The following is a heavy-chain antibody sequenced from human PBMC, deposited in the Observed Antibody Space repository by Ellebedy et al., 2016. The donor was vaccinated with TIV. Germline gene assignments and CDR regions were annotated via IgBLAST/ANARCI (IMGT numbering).Heavy chain of an antibody. D-gene: IGHD6-6*01. CDR2: ISSGSSTI. Sequence: GESLKISCVASGFNLNTYSMNWVRQAPGKGLEWISYISSGSSTIKYADSVKGRFTISRDNAKNTLYLQMNSLRAEDTAVYYCARVQSVYFESDCWGKGTLVTVSS. CDR1: GFNLNTYS. J-gene: IGHJ4*02. V-gene: IGHV3-48*01. CDR3: ARVQSVYFESDC.